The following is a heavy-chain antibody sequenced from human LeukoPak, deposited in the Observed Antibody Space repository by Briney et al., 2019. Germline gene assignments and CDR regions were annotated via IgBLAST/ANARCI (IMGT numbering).Heavy chain of an antibody. CDR1: GYSFSLYE. J-gene: IGHJ3*02. CDR3: ARVDYYDSSGLVGAFDI. V-gene: IGHV1-8*01. D-gene: IGHD3-22*01. CDR2: INGNSGNT. Sequence: ASVKASCKASGYSFSLYEINWVRQAAGQGLEWMGYINGNSGNTGYAQKFQGRVTMTRDTSTSTVYMELSSLRSEDTAVYYCARVDYYDSSGLVGAFDIWGQGTMVTVSS.